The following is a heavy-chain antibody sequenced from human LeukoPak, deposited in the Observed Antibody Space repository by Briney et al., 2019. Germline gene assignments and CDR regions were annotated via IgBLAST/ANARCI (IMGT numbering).Heavy chain of an antibody. CDR2: IRSKAYGGTT. D-gene: IGHD3-22*01. Sequence: GGSLRLSCTASGFTFGDYAMSWVRQAPGKGLEWVGFIRSKAYGGTTEYAASVKGRFTISRDDSKSIAYLQMNSLKTEDRAVYYCTRDGSRGARWYYYDSSGYYYWFDPWGQGTLVTVSS. CDR3: TRDGSRGARWYYYDSSGYYYWFDP. J-gene: IGHJ5*02. V-gene: IGHV3-49*04. CDR1: GFTFGDYA.